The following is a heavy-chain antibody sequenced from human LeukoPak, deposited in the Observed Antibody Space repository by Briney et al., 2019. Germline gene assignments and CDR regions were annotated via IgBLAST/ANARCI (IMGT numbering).Heavy chain of an antibody. CDR1: GFTFSSYA. CDR3: ARDGITLYAFDI. V-gene: IGHV3-30-3*01. D-gene: IGHD3-10*01. CDR2: ISYDGSNK. J-gene: IGHJ3*02. Sequence: GGSLRLSCAASGFTFSSYAMRWVRQAPGKGLEWVAVISYDGSNKYYADSVKGRFTISRDNSKNTLYLQMNSLRAEDTAVYYCARDGITLYAFDIWGQGTMVTVSS.